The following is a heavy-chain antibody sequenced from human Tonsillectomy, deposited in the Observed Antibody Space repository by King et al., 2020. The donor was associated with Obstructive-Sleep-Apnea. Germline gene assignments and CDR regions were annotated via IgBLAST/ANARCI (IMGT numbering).Heavy chain of an antibody. Sequence: VQLVESGGGLVQPGRSLRLSCAASGFTFDDYAMHWVRQAPGKGLEGVSGISWNSGSIGYADSVKGRFTISRDNAKNSLYLQMNSRRAEDTALYYCAKGVIAAAVGGVDYWGQGTLVTVSS. CDR1: GFTFDDYA. V-gene: IGHV3-9*01. CDR3: AKGVIAAAVGGVDY. D-gene: IGHD6-13*01. CDR2: ISWNSGSI. J-gene: IGHJ4*02.